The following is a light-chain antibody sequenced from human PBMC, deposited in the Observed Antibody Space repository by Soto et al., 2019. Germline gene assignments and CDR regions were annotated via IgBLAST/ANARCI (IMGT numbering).Light chain of an antibody. J-gene: IGLJ3*02. CDR3: LTWDTGIGV. Sequence: QPVLTQSPSASASLGASVKLTCTLSSGHSTYDIAWHQQQPEKGPRYLMNLNSDGSHSKGDGIPDRFSGFSSGAERYLIISSLQSEDEADYYCLTWDTGIGVFGGGTKLTVL. CDR2: LNSDGSH. V-gene: IGLV4-69*02. CDR1: SGHSTYD.